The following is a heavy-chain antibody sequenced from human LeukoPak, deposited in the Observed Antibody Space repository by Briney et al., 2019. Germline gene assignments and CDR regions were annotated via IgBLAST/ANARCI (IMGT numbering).Heavy chain of an antibody. D-gene: IGHD2-21*02. J-gene: IGHJ4*02. Sequence: GGSLRLSCAASGFTFSSYGMHWVRQAPGKGLEWVAVIWYDGSNKYYADSVKGRFTISRDNSKNTLYLQMNSPRAEDTAVYYCARVAYCGGDCYSEYYFDYWGQGTLVTVSS. V-gene: IGHV3-33*01. CDR1: GFTFSSYG. CDR3: ARVAYCGGDCYSEYYFDY. CDR2: IWYDGSNK.